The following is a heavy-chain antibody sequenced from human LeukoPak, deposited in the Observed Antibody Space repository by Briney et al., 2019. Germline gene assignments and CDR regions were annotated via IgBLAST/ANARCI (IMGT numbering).Heavy chain of an antibody. CDR2: IIPILGIA. CDR1: GYTFTSYG. D-gene: IGHD3-22*01. V-gene: IGHV1-69*04. CDR3: ARGPTYYDSSWGYFDL. Sequence: GASVKVSCKASGYTFTSYGISWVRQAPARGLEWMGRIIPILGIANYAQKFQGRVTITADKSTSTAHMELSSLRSEDTAVYYCARGPTYYDSSWGYFDLWGRGTLVTVSS. J-gene: IGHJ2*01.